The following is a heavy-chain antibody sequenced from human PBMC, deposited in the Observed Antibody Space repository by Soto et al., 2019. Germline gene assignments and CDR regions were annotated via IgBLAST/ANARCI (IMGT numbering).Heavy chain of an antibody. J-gene: IGHJ5*02. Sequence: PGGSLRLSCAASGFTFSSYGMHWVRQAPGKGLEWVAVISYDGSNKYYADSVKGRFTISRDNSKNTLYLQMNSLRAEDTAVYYCAKDVLYEAPPSWFDPWGQGTLVTVSS. CDR1: GFTFSSYG. D-gene: IGHD2-2*02. CDR2: ISYDGSNK. V-gene: IGHV3-30*18. CDR3: AKDVLYEAPPSWFDP.